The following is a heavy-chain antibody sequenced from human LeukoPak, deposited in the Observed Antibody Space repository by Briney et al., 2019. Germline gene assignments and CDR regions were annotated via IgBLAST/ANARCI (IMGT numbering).Heavy chain of an antibody. CDR2: IYYSGST. D-gene: IGHD6-13*01. Sequence: SETLSLTCTVSGESISGFYWTWIRQPPGKGLEWIGYIYYSGSTNYNPSLKSRVTISVDTSKNQFSLKLSSVTAADTAVYYCARHSTTSSTYDYWGQGTLVTVSS. CDR1: GESISGFY. V-gene: IGHV4-59*01. J-gene: IGHJ4*02. CDR3: ARHSTTSSTYDY.